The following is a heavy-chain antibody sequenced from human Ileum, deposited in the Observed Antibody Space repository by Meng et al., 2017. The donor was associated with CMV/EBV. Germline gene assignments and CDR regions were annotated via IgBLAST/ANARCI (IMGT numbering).Heavy chain of an antibody. CDR3: ARDLRPDEYTNRPGSYYFYYGLDV. Sequence: GESLKISCAASGFALSNYWMHWVRQAPGKGLEWVSRINHEGDSRSYADSVKGRLTISRDNAKNTVYLQMSSLRAEDMAVYYCARDLRPDEYTNRPGSYYFYYGLDVWGQGTTVTVSS. CDR1: GFALSNYW. D-gene: IGHD5/OR15-5a*01. V-gene: IGHV3-74*01. J-gene: IGHJ6*02. CDR2: INHEGDSR.